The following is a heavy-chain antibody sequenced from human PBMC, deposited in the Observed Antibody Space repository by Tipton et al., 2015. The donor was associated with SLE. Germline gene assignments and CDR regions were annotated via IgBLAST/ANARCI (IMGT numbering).Heavy chain of an antibody. CDR2: IYYSGST. Sequence: TLSLTCTVSGGSISSHYWSWIRQPPGKGLEWIWYIYYSGSTNYNPSLKSRVTISVDTSKNQFSLKLSSVTAADTAVYYCARGDGGYWGQGTLVTVSS. CDR1: GGSISSHY. V-gene: IGHV4-59*11. D-gene: IGHD3-10*01. CDR3: ARGDGGY. J-gene: IGHJ4*02.